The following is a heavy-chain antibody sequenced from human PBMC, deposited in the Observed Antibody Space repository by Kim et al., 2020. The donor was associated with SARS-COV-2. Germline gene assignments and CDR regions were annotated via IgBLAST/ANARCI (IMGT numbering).Heavy chain of an antibody. Sequence: GGSLRLSCAASGFTFSSYGMHWVRQATGKGLEWVAVISYDGSNKYYADSVKGRFTISRDNSKNTLYLQMNSLRAEDTAVYYCAKGAVWFGELFTSDYWGQGTLVTVSS. V-gene: IGHV3-30*18. CDR2: ISYDGSNK. CDR3: AKGAVWFGELFTSDY. D-gene: IGHD3-10*01. CDR1: GFTFSSYG. J-gene: IGHJ4*02.